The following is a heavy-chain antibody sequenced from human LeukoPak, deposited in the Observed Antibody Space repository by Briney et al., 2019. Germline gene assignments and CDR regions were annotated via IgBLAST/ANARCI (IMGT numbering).Heavy chain of an antibody. V-gene: IGHV4-34*01. D-gene: IGHD2-2*01. CDR3: ALQPARRLSWFDP. CDR1: GGSFSGYY. CDR2: IHYSGNT. J-gene: IGHJ5*02. Sequence: SSETLSLTCAVYGGSFSGYYWSWIRQPPGKGLEWIGTIHYSGNTDYNPSLKSRVTISGDTSKNQFSLKLSSVTAADTAVYYCALQPARRLSWFDPWGQGTLVTVSS.